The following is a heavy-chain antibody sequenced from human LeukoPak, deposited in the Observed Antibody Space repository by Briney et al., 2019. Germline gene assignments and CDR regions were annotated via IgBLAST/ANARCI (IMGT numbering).Heavy chain of an antibody. Sequence: SETLSLTCTVSGGSISSYYWSWIRQPPGKGLEWIGYIYYSGSTNYNPSLKSRVTISVDTSKNQFSLKLSSVTAADTAVYYCARGNYDFWSGYRHWYDPWGQGTLVTVSS. V-gene: IGHV4-59*08. D-gene: IGHD3-3*01. CDR3: ARGNYDFWSGYRHWYDP. CDR1: GGSISSYY. CDR2: IYYSGST. J-gene: IGHJ5*02.